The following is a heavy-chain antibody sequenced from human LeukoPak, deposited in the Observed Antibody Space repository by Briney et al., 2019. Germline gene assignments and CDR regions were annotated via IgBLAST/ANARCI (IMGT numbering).Heavy chain of an antibody. CDR1: GGSISSYY. Sequence: SETLSLTCTVSGGSISSYYWSWIRQPPGKGLEWIGYIYYSGSTNYNPSLKSRVTISVDTSKNQFSLKLSSVTAADTAVYYCARVNSSSWYVRGYFDLWGRGTLVTVSS. CDR2: IYYSGST. CDR3: ARVNSSSWYVRGYFDL. D-gene: IGHD6-13*01. V-gene: IGHV4-59*01. J-gene: IGHJ2*01.